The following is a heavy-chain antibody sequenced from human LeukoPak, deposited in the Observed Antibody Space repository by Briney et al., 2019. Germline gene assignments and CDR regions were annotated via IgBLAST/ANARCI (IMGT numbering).Heavy chain of an antibody. D-gene: IGHD3-22*01. CDR2: IWYDGSNK. J-gene: IGHJ1*01. CDR3: AKDPYSDSSGYYQH. CDR1: GFTFSSYG. V-gene: IGHV3-33*06. Sequence: HPGRSLRLSCAASGFTFSSYGMHWVRQAPGKGLEWVAVIWYDGSNKYYADSVKGRFTISRDNSKNTLYLQMNSLRAEDTAVYYCAKDPYSDSSGYYQHWGQGTLVTVSS.